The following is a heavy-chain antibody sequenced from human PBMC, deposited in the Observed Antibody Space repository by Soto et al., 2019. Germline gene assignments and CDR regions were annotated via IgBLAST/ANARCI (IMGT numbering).Heavy chain of an antibody. J-gene: IGHJ5*02. Sequence: EVQLVESGGGLVQPGGSLRLSCAASGFTFSNDWMHWVRQAPGKGLVWVSRINSDGTTTNYADSVKGRFTISRDNAKNTLYLQMSSLRAEDTAIYYCAVARTSGRNWLDPWGQGTLVTVSS. CDR1: GFTFSNDW. CDR3: AVARTSGRNWLDP. CDR2: INSDGTTT. D-gene: IGHD6-6*01. V-gene: IGHV3-74*01.